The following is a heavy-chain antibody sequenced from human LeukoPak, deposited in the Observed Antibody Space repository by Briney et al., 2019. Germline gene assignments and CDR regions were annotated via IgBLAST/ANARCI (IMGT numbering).Heavy chain of an antibody. CDR1: GGSISSYY. CDR3: ARLGRGGSGINY. CDR2: IYYSGST. D-gene: IGHD3-10*01. V-gene: IGHV4-59*08. Sequence: SETLSLTCTVSGGSISSYYWSWIRQPPGKGLEWIGYIYYSGSTNYNPSLKSRVTISVDTSKNQFSLKLSSVTAADTAVYYCARLGRGGSGINYWGQGTLVTVSS. J-gene: IGHJ4*02.